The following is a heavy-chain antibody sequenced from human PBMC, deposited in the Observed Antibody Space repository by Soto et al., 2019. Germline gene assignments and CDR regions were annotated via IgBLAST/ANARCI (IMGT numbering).Heavy chain of an antibody. CDR3: ARGGHVVVVTAAFDY. V-gene: IGHV1-46*01. D-gene: IGHD2-21*02. CDR2: INPSGGHT. Sequence: QVQLMQSGAEVKKPGASVKVSCKASGNTFTNYYIHWVRQAPGQGLEWMGTINPSGGHTTYSQNFLGRVTMTRDTSTSTLYMELPSLTSDDTAVYYCARGGHVVVVTAAFDYWGQGTLVTVSS. CDR1: GNTFTNYY. J-gene: IGHJ4*02.